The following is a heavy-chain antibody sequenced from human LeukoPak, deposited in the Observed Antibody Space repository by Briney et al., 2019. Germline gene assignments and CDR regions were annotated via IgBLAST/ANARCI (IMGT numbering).Heavy chain of an antibody. J-gene: IGHJ4*02. CDR3: AKEPTPGGAFYFDY. Sequence: PGGSLRLSCAASGFTFSSYAMSWVRQAPGKGLEWVSTISDSGGSTYFADSVKGRFTISRDNPNNTLYLRMNGQRADDTSLDNCAKEPTPGGAFYFDYWGQGTLVTVSS. V-gene: IGHV3-23*01. CDR1: GFTFSSYA. D-gene: IGHD3-10*01. CDR2: ISDSGGST.